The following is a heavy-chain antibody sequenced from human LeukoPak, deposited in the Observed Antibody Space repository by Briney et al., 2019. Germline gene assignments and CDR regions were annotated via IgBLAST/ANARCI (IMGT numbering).Heavy chain of an antibody. D-gene: IGHD6-13*01. CDR1: GGSISSSSYY. V-gene: IGHV4-39*01. CDR2: IYFSGTT. Sequence: SSETLSLTCDVSGGSISSSSYYWGWIRQPPGKGLEWIGSIYFSGTTHYNPPLKSRVTISVDTSKNQFSLKLSSVTAADTAVYYCARHGDGSSWSYNWFDPWGQGTLVTVSS. J-gene: IGHJ5*02. CDR3: ARHGDGSSWSYNWFDP.